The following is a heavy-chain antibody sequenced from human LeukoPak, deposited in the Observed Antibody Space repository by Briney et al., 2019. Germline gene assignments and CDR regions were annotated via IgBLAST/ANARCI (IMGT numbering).Heavy chain of an antibody. V-gene: IGHV3-7*01. CDR1: GFTFSSYW. CDR3: ARVAYCSGTSCYMSDY. D-gene: IGHD2-2*02. Sequence: PGGSLRLSCAASGFTFSSYWMSWVRQAPGKGLEWVANIKQDGSEKYYVDSVKGRFTISRDNAKNSLYLQMNSLRAEDTAVYYCARVAYCSGTSCYMSDYWGQGTLVTVSS. CDR2: IKQDGSEK. J-gene: IGHJ4*02.